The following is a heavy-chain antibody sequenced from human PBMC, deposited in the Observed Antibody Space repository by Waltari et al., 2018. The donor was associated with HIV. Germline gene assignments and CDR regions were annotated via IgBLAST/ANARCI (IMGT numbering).Heavy chain of an antibody. D-gene: IGHD5-12*01. CDR2: IIPIFGTA. V-gene: IGHV1-69*01. J-gene: IGHJ5*02. CDR1: GGTFSRHL. Sequence: QVQLVQSGAEVKKPGSSVKVSCKASGGTFSRHLISWVRQAPGQGLEWMGWIIPIFGTATYAQKFQGKVTIPADESTSTAYMGLCSLRAEYRAVYYCARGDQMATIAWGQGSLVTVSS. CDR3: ARGDQMATIA.